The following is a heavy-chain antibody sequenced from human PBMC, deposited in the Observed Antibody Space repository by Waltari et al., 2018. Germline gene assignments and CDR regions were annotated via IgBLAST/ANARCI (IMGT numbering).Heavy chain of an antibody. CDR1: GGTFSSYG. D-gene: IGHD3-22*01. Sequence: QVQVVQSGAEVKKPGSSVRVSCKASGGTFSSYGISWVRQAPGQGLGWMGGIIPPFGTTNYPQEFQGRVTITADKSTSTAYMELSSLRSADTAVYYCTGGYYESSGFSFSYTYNMDVWGQGTTVTVSS. CDR3: TGGYYESSGFSFSYTYNMDV. V-gene: IGHV1-69*06. J-gene: IGHJ6*02. CDR2: IIPPFGTT.